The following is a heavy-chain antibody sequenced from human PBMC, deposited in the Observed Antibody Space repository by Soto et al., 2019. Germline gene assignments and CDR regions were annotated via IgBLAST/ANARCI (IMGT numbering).Heavy chain of an antibody. Sequence: GGSLRLSCAASGFTFSNAWINWVRQAPGNGLEWVGRIKSKADGGTTDFAAPVKGRFAISRDDSKNMMYMQMSSLRAEDTAIYYCARAKNAVPGSLEYFFDYWGQGTLVTVSS. D-gene: IGHD6-19*01. CDR1: GFTFSNAW. CDR2: IKSKADGGTT. V-gene: IGHV3-15*07. CDR3: ARAKNAVPGSLEYFFDY. J-gene: IGHJ4*02.